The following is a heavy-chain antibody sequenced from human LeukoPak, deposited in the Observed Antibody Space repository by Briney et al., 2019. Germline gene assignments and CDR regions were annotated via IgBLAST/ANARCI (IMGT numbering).Heavy chain of an antibody. CDR2: IYYSGST. CDR1: GGSISSGGYY. J-gene: IGHJ4*02. V-gene: IGHV4-31*03. D-gene: IGHD3-22*01. CDR3: ARVGSGYYFDY. Sequence: PSETLSLTCTVSGGSISSGGYYWSWLRQHPGKGLEWIGYIYYSGSTYYNPSLKSRVTISVDTSKNQFSLKLSSVTAADTAVYYCARVGSGYYFDYWGQGTLVTVSS.